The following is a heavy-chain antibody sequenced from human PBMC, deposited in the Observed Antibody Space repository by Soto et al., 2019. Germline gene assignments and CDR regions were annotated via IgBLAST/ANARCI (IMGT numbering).Heavy chain of an antibody. J-gene: IGHJ6*02. Sequence: SETLSLTCAVSGGSISSGGYSWSWIRQPPGKGLEWIGSIYYSGSTYYNPSLKSRVTISVDTSKNQFSLKLSSVTAADTAVYYCARRLYYDSSGFEGGGMDVWGQGTTVTAP. D-gene: IGHD3-22*01. CDR1: GGSISSGGYS. CDR3: ARRLYYDSSGFEGGGMDV. V-gene: IGHV4-30-2*03. CDR2: IYYSGST.